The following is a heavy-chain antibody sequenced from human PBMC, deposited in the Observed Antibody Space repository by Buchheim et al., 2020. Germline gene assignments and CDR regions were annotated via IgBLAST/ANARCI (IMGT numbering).Heavy chain of an antibody. Sequence: EVQLVESGGGLVQPGGSLRLSCAASGFTFSSYSMNWVRQAPGKGLEWVSYITSSSSTIYYADPVKGRFTISRDNAKNSLYLQMNSLRAEDTAVYYCARRTESGYSYGYDYWGQGTL. J-gene: IGHJ4*02. V-gene: IGHV3-48*01. CDR3: ARRTESGYSYGYDY. CDR1: GFTFSSYS. D-gene: IGHD5-18*01. CDR2: ITSSSSTI.